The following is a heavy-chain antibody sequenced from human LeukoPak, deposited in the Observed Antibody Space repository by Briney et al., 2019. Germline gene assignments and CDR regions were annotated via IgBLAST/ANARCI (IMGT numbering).Heavy chain of an antibody. Sequence: SETLSLTCTVSGGSISSSSYYWGWIRQPPGKGLEWIGYIYYSGSTNYNPSLKSRVTISVDTSKKHFSLKLSSVTAADTAVYYCVSVAVAGTSLWGQGTLVTVSS. D-gene: IGHD6-19*01. CDR3: VSVAVAGTSL. V-gene: IGHV4-61*05. J-gene: IGHJ4*02. CDR2: IYYSGST. CDR1: GGSISSSSYY.